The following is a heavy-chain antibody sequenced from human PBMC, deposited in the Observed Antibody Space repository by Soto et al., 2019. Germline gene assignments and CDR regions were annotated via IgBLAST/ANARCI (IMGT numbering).Heavy chain of an antibody. D-gene: IGHD5-12*01. CDR2: INHSGST. Sequence: PSETLSLTCAVYGGSFSGYYWSWIRQPPGKGLEWIGEINHSGSTNYNPSLKSRVTISVDTSKNQFSLKLSSVTAADTAVYYCAGRYSDYSAFDYWGQGTLVTVSS. CDR3: AGRYSDYSAFDY. CDR1: GGSFSGYY. V-gene: IGHV4-34*01. J-gene: IGHJ4*02.